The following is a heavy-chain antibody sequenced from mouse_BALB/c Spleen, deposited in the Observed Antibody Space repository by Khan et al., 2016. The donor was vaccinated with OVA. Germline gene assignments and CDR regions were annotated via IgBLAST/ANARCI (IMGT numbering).Heavy chain of an antibody. CDR1: GYTFTSYW. V-gene: IGHV1S81*02. Sequence: QVQLQQPGAELVKPGASVKLSCKASGYTFTSYWLHWVKQRPGQGLEWIGYINPSNGRTHQDAKFKSKATLTVDRSSSPAYMELSSRTSEDSSVHYCARGEYGALAYWGQGTLVTVSA. J-gene: IGHJ3*01. D-gene: IGHD2-10*02. CDR3: ARGEYGALAY. CDR2: INPSNGRT.